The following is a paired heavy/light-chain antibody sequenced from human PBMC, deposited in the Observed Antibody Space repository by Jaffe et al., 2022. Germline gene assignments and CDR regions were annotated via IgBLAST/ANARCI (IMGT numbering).Light chain of an antibody. J-gene: IGKJ1*01. CDR3: QQSYSTPVWT. CDR1: QSISSY. CDR2: AAS. V-gene: IGKV1-39*01. Sequence: DIQMTQSPSSLSASVGDRVTITCRAGQSISSYLNWYQQKPGKAPKLLIYAASSLQSGVPSRFSGSGSGTDFTLTISSLQPEDFATYYCQQSYSTPVWTFGQGTKVEIK.
Heavy chain of an antibody. D-gene: IGHD3-10*01. Sequence: QVHLQESGPGLVKPSGTLSLTCAVSGDSISSNNWWSWIRQPPGKGLEWIGEIHHSGSTNYNPSLKSRVTISMDRSTNQFSLKLNSVTAADTAVYYCARNHDVLLWFGELSKAFDYWGQGTLVTVSS. J-gene: IGHJ4*02. CDR3: ARNHDVLLWFGELSKAFDY. CDR1: GDSISSNNW. CDR2: IHHSGST. V-gene: IGHV4-4*02.